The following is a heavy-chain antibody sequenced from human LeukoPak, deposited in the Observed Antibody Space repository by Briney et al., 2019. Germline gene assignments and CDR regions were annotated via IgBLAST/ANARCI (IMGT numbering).Heavy chain of an antibody. CDR1: GGSISRGSYY. V-gene: IGHV4-61*02. J-gene: IGHJ4*02. CDR3: ASDKGASGWGLGY. Sequence: PSETLSLTCVVSGGSISRGSYYWNWIRQPAGKGLEWMGRIYNSGSTNYNPSLNSRVTISADMSRNQLSLQLTSVTAADTAVYYCASDKGASGWGLGYWGQGTLVTVSS. D-gene: IGHD6-19*01. CDR2: IYNSGST.